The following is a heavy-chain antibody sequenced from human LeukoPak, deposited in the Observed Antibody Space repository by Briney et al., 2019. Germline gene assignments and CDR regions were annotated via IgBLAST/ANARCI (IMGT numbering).Heavy chain of an antibody. D-gene: IGHD4-17*01. CDR3: AKDIDYGDYVVS. V-gene: IGHV3-23*01. CDR1: GFTFSGYA. CDR2: ISSSGGTT. Sequence: GGSLRLSCAASGFTFSGYAMSWVRQAPGKGLEWVSAISSSGGTTYYADSVKGRFTISRDNSKNTLYLQMNSLRAEDTAVYYYAKDIDYGDYVVSWGQGTLVTVSS. J-gene: IGHJ4*02.